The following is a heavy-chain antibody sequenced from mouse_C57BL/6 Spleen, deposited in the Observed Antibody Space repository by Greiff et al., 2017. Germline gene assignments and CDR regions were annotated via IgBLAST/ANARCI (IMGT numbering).Heavy chain of an antibody. J-gene: IGHJ4*01. Sequence: VQGVESGAELVKPGASVKISCKASGYAFSSYWMNWVKQRPGKGLEGIGQIYPGDGDTNYNGKFKGKATLTADKSSSTAYMQLSSLTSEDSAVYFCARSQGYGNYVAMDYWGQGTSVTVSS. CDR1: GYAFSSYW. D-gene: IGHD2-1*01. CDR3: ARSQGYGNYVAMDY. V-gene: IGHV1-80*01. CDR2: IYPGDGDT.